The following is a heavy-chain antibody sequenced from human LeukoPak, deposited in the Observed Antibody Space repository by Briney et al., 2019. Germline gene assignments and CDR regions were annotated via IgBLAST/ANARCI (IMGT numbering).Heavy chain of an antibody. CDR2: ISPNNGDT. Sequence: ASVKVSCKASGYTFIGHYVHWVRQAPGVGLQWMGWISPNNGDTNYAEDFQGRVTMTRDTSIRTAYMELTRLTLNDTAVYYCVRSPIGASAYWGRGTLVTVSS. J-gene: IGHJ4*02. CDR1: GYTFIGHY. D-gene: IGHD3-10*01. V-gene: IGHV1-2*02. CDR3: VRSPIGASAY.